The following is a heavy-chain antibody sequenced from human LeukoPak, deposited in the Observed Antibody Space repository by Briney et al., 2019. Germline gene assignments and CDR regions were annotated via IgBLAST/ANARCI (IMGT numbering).Heavy chain of an antibody. Sequence: SVKVSCKASGGTFSSYAISWVRQAPGQGLEWMGGIIPIFGTANYAQKFQGRVTITADESTSTAYMELSSLRSEDTAVYYCARVRPPYGSGGRGYYYYYYYYMDVWGKGTTVTISS. CDR3: ARVRPPYGSGGRGYYYYYYYYMDV. CDR1: GGTFSSYA. D-gene: IGHD3-10*01. V-gene: IGHV1-69*13. J-gene: IGHJ6*03. CDR2: IIPIFGTA.